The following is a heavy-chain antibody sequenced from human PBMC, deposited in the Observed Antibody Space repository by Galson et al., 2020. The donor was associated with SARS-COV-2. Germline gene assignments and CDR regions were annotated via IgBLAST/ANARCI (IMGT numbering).Heavy chain of an antibody. Sequence: HGESLKISCKASGSSFATYWISWVRLVPGKGLEWVGRIDPRDSYTNYSPSFRGHVTISVDKSITTAYLQWSSLKASDTAIYYCARRIVTGGEFFDYWGQGTQVTVSS. V-gene: IGHV5-10-1*01. CDR1: GSSFATYW. J-gene: IGHJ4*02. CDR3: ARRIVTGGEFFDY. CDR2: IDPRDSYT. D-gene: IGHD1-26*01.